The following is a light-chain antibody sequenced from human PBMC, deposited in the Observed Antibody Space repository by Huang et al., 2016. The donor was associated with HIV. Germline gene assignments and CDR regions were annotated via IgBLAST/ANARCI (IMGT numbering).Light chain of an antibody. V-gene: IGKV3-11*01. Sequence: EIVLTQSPGTLSLSPGERATLSCRASQSLSTYLAWYQQKPGQAPRPLIYDAFNRATGIPARFSGSGSGTDFTLTISSLEPEDFAVYYCQHRSRWPPWTFGQGTKVESK. CDR1: QSLSTY. J-gene: IGKJ1*01. CDR3: QHRSRWPPWT. CDR2: DAF.